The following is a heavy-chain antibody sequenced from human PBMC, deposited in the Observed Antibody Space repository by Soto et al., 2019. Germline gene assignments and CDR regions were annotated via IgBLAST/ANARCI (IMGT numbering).Heavy chain of an antibody. V-gene: IGHV4-59*01. D-gene: IGHD3-22*01. Sequence: SETLSLTCTVSGGSISPYYWSWIRQPPGKGLEWIGYIYYSGSTNYNPSLKSRVTISVDTSKNQFSLKLSSVTAADTAVYYCARGDSSGYYFLFDYWGQGTLVTVSS. CDR1: GGSISPYY. CDR3: ARGDSSGYYFLFDY. J-gene: IGHJ4*02. CDR2: IYYSGST.